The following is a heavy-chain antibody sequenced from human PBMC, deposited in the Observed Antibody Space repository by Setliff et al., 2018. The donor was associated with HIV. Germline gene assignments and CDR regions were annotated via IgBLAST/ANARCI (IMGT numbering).Heavy chain of an antibody. CDR2: IYYTGNT. Sequence: SETLSLTCTVSGGSMSSYYWSWIRQPPGKGLEWIGSIYYTGNTYYNPSLKSRLTISADPSMNHFSLKLSSVTAADTAMYYCARAGDSRAYYSLDSWGQGTLVTVS. J-gene: IGHJ4*02. D-gene: IGHD3-22*01. V-gene: IGHV4-59*08. CDR3: ARAGDSRAYYSLDS. CDR1: GGSMSSYY.